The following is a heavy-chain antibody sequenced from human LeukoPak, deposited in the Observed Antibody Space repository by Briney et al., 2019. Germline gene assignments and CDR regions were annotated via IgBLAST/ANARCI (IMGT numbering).Heavy chain of an antibody. CDR1: GFTVSSNY. CDR3: ARDWAGYYDGGGYYYYYGMDV. J-gene: IGHJ6*02. CDR2: IYSGGST. D-gene: IGHD3-22*01. Sequence: GGSLRLSCAASGFTVSSNYMSWVRQAPGKGLEWVSVIYSGGSTYYADSVKGRFTISRDNSKNTLYLQMNSLRAEDTAVYYCARDWAGYYDGGGYYYYYGMDVWGQGTTVTVSS. V-gene: IGHV3-66*01.